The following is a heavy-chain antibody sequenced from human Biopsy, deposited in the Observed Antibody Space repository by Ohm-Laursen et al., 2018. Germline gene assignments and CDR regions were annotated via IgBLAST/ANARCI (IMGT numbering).Heavy chain of an antibody. J-gene: IGHJ1*01. CDR2: NIPILGTG. V-gene: IGHV1-69*06. CDR1: GGTFSNYG. CDR3: ATKLTGYFHH. D-gene: IGHD3-9*01. Sequence: SVKVSCKVPGGTFSNYGVNWVRQAPGQGLEWLGGNIPILGTGNYAQKFQDRVTVAADTSTGTATMELRSLRSDDTAVYYCATKLTGYFHHWGQGTLVIVSS.